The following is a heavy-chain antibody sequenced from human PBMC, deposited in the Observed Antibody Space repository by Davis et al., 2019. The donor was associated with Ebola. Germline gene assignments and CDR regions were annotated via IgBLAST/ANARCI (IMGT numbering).Heavy chain of an antibody. J-gene: IGHJ6*02. CDR3: ARRDFAAAGIGDYYGMDV. Sequence: GESLKISCKGSGYSFTTYWIGWVRQMPGKGLEWMGILDPGDSDTRYSPSFQGQVTISADKSISTAYLQWSSLKASDTAMYYCARRDFAAAGIGDYYGMDVWGQGTTVTVSS. CDR1: GYSFTTYW. CDR2: LDPGDSDT. V-gene: IGHV5-51*01. D-gene: IGHD6-13*01.